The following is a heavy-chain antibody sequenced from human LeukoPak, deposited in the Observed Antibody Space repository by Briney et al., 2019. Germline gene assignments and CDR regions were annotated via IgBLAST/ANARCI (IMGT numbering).Heavy chain of an antibody. J-gene: IGHJ4*02. D-gene: IGHD5-12*01. CDR1: GGSISSGGYY. V-gene: IGHV4-31*03. CDR3: ARGLSGYAGY. Sequence: SETLSLTCTVSGGSISSGGYYWSWIRQHPGNGLEWIGYIYYSGSTYYNPSLKSRVTISVDTSKNQFSLKLSSVTAADTAVYYCARGLSGYAGYWGQGTLVTVSS. CDR2: IYYSGST.